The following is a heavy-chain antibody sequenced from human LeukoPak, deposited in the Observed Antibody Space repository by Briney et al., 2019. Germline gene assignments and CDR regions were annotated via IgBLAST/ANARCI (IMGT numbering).Heavy chain of an antibody. Sequence: ASVKVSCKASGYTFTNYGISWVRQAPGQGLEWMGWVSAYADNTNYVQKVRGRVTMTTDTSTSTAYMELRSLRSDDTAMYYCARDREYQLRGDYYMDVWGKGTTVTVSS. CDR3: ARDREYQLRGDYYMDV. D-gene: IGHD2-2*01. V-gene: IGHV1-18*01. J-gene: IGHJ6*03. CDR1: GYTFTNYG. CDR2: VSAYADNT.